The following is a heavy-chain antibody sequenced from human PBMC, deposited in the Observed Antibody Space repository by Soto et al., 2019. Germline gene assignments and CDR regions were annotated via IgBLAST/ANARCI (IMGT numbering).Heavy chain of an antibody. CDR2: ISSSSSYI. V-gene: IGHV3-21*01. D-gene: IGHD6-6*01. J-gene: IGHJ4*02. CDR1: GFTFSSYS. CDR3: ARESSIAPDS. Sequence: EVQLVESGGGLVKPGGSLRLSCAASGFTFSSYSMNWVRQAPGKGLEWVSSISSSSSYIYYPDSVKGRFTISRDNAKNSQYRQMNGLRAEDTAVYYCARESSIAPDSWGQGTLVTVSS.